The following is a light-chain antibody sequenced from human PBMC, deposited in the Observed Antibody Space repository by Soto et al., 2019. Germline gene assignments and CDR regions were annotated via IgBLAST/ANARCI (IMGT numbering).Light chain of an antibody. CDR2: EVT. CDR1: SGDVGRYDY. J-gene: IGLJ3*02. V-gene: IGLV2-14*01. CDR3: SSSTSSNTWV. Sequence: QSALTQPPSASGSPGQSVTFSCTGTSGDVGRYDYVSWYQHLPGKAPKLMIYEVTNRPSGVSNRFSGSKSANTASLTISGLQAEDEADYYCSSSTSSNTWVFGGGTKLTVL.